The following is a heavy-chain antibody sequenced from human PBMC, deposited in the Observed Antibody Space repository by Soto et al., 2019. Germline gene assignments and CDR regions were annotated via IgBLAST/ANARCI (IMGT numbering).Heavy chain of an antibody. D-gene: IGHD3-16*01. J-gene: IGHJ5*02. Sequence: ASVKVSCKASGYTFTGYYMHWVRKAPGQGLEWMGWINPNSGGTNYAQKFQGRVTMTRDTSISTAYMELSRLRSDDTAVYYCARDQGPLGHNWFDPWGQGTLVTVSS. CDR3: ARDQGPLGHNWFDP. V-gene: IGHV1-2*02. CDR1: GYTFTGYY. CDR2: INPNSGGT.